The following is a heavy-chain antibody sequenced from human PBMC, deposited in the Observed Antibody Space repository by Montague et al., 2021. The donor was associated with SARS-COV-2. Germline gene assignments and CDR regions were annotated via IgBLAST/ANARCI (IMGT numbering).Heavy chain of an antibody. CDR1: GGSIRSYY. D-gene: IGHD1-26*01. J-gene: IGHJ4*02. Sequence: SETLSLTCTVSGGSIRSYYWSWIRQPPGKGLEWIGYIYYGGSTNYNPSLKSRVTISVDSSKNQFSLRLSSVTAADTAVYYCARDGSYFEHWGQGTLVTVSS. CDR2: IYYGGST. CDR3: ARDGSYFEH. V-gene: IGHV4-59*03.